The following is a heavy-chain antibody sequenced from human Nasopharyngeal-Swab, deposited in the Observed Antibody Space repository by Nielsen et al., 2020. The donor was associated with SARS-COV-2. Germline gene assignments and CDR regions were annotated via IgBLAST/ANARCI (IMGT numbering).Heavy chain of an antibody. CDR3: ARDRPEDTPFDY. CDR1: GGSISSGGYY. D-gene: IGHD2-15*01. CDR2: IYYSGST. Sequence: LRLSCTVSGGSISSGGYYWSWIRQHPGKGLEWIGYIYYSGSTYYNPSLKSRVTISVDTSKNQFSLKLSSVTAADTAVYYCARDRPEDTPFDYWGQGTLVTVSS. V-gene: IGHV4-31*03. J-gene: IGHJ4*02.